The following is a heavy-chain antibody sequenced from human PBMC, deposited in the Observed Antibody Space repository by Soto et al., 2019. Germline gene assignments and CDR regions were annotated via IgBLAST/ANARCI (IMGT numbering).Heavy chain of an antibody. CDR2: FDPEDGET. J-gene: IGHJ4*02. Sequence: ASVKVSCKISGHTLTEFSIHWVRQAPGKGLEWMGGFDPEDGETIYAQKFQGRVTMTEDTSTDTAYMELSSLRSEDTAVYYCATHIVGAISRPDYWGQGTLVTVSS. D-gene: IGHD1-26*01. CDR1: GHTLTEFS. CDR3: ATHIVGAISRPDY. V-gene: IGHV1-24*01.